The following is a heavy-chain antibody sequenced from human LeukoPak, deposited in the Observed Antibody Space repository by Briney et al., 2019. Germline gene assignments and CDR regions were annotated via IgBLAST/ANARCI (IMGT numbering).Heavy chain of an antibody. CDR3: ARSPRGGTKTYFDY. J-gene: IGHJ4*02. CDR1: GGPPSIYS. D-gene: IGHD1-14*01. CDR2: IYYSGST. V-gene: IGHV4-59*01. Sequence: PSETLSLTCTVSGGPPSIYSWSWIRHPPGKGLEWIGYIYYSGSTNYNPSLKSRVTISVDTSKNQFSLRLSSVTAADTAVYYCARSPRGGTKTYFDYWGQGTLVTVSP.